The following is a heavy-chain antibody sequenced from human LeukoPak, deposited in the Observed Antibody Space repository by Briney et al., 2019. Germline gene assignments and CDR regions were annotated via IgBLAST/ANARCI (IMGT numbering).Heavy chain of an antibody. CDR1: GYTFTGYY. D-gene: IGHD3-22*01. CDR3: ARAGFYYYDSSGYYPN. CDR2: INPNSGGT. V-gene: IGHV1-2*04. Sequence: ASVKVSCKASGYTFTGYYMHWVRQAPGQGLEWMGWINPNSGGTNYAQKFQGWVTMTRDTSISTAYMELSRLRSDDTAVYYCARAGFYYYDSSGYYPNWGQGTLVTVSS. J-gene: IGHJ4*02.